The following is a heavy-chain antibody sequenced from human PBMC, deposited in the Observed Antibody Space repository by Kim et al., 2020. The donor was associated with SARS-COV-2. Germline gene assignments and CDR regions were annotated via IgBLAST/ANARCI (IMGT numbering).Heavy chain of an antibody. CDR1: GYSFTSYW. J-gene: IGHJ5*02. Sequence: GESLKISCKGSGYSFTSYWIGWVRQMPGKGLEWMGIIYPGDSDTRYSPSFQGQVTISADKSISTAYLQWSSLKASDTAVYYCARHAGAYYDGSGSYGNWFDPWGQGTLVTVSS. D-gene: IGHD3-10*01. CDR3: ARHAGAYYDGSGSYGNWFDP. V-gene: IGHV5-51*01. CDR2: IYPGDSDT.